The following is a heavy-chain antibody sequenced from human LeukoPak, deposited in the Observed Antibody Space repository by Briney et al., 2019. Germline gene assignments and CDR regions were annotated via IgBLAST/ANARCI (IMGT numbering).Heavy chain of an antibody. Sequence: PGESLKISCKRSGYSFTSYWIGWVRQLPGKGLEWMGIIYPGDSDTRYSPSFQGQVTISADKSISTTYLQWSSLKASDTAMYYCARAAVVAGKHYFDYWGQGTLVTVSS. V-gene: IGHV5-51*01. CDR1: GYSFTSYW. CDR3: ARAAVVAGKHYFDY. J-gene: IGHJ4*02. D-gene: IGHD6-19*01. CDR2: IYPGDSDT.